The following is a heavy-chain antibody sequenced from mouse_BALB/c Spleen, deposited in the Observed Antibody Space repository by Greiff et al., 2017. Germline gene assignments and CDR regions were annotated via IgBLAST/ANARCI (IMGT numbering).Heavy chain of an antibody. CDR3: VRDPDY. CDR1: GFSLTSYD. Sequence: VQLVESGPGLVAPSQSLSITCTVSGFSLTSYDISWIRQPPGKGLEWLGVIWTGGGTNYNSAFMSRLSISKDNSKSQVFLKMNSLQTDDTAIYYCVRDPDYWGQGTTLTVSS. J-gene: IGHJ2*01. CDR2: IWTGGGT. V-gene: IGHV2-9-2*01.